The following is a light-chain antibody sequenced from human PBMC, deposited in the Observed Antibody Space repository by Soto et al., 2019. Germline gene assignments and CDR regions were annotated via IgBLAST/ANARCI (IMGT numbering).Light chain of an antibody. V-gene: IGLV4-69*01. CDR3: QTWGTGIQV. J-gene: IGLJ3*02. CDR1: SGHSSYT. CDR2: LDSDGTY. Sequence: QPVLTQSPSASASLGASVKLTCTLSSGHSSYTIAWHQQQPEKGPRYLMNLDSDGTYSKGDGIPDRFSGSSSGAERYLTISSLQSEDEADYYCQTWGTGIQVFGGGTKLTVL.